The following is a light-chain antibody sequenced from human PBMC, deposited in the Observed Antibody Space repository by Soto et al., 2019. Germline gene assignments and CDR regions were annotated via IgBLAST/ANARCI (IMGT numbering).Light chain of an antibody. V-gene: IGLV1-44*01. CDR3: AAWDDSLNGSVV. J-gene: IGLJ2*01. Sequence: QLVLTQPPSASGTPGQRVTISCSGSSSNIGSNTVNWYQQLPGTAPKLLIYSNNQRPSGVPDRFSGSKSGTSASLAISGLQSEDEADYYCAAWDDSLNGSVVFGGGTKLTVL. CDR1: SSNIGSNT. CDR2: SNN.